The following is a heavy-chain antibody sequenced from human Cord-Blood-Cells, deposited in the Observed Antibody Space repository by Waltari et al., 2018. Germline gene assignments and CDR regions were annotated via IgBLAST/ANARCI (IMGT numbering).Heavy chain of an antibody. CDR2: IYYSWST. CDR3: APPLGL. Sequence: QLQLQESGPGLVKPSETLSPTCPVSGGSISRSSCYWSWIRQPPGKGLELIGSIYYSWSTYYNPSLKSRVTISVDTSKNQFSLKLSSVTAADTAVYYCAPPLGLWGQGTLVTVSS. CDR1: GGSISRSSCY. V-gene: IGHV4-39*01. J-gene: IGHJ4*02.